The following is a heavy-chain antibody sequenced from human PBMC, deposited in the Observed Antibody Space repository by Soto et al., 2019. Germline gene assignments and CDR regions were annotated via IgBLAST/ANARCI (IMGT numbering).Heavy chain of an antibody. CDR1: GFTFSNAW. V-gene: IGHV3-15*07. CDR3: TASPPYYYYGMDV. CDR2: IKSKTDGGTT. J-gene: IGHJ6*02. Sequence: GGSLRLSCAASGFTFSNAWMNWVRQAPGKGLEWVGRIKSKTDGGTTDYAAPVKGRFTISRDDSKNTLYLQMNSLKTEDTAVYYCTASPPYYYYGMDVWGQGTTVTVSS.